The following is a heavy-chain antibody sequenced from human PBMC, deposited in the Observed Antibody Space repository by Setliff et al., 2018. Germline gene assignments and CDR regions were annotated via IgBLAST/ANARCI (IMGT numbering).Heavy chain of an antibody. CDR1: GYTFTNYW. CDR2: IYPADSDT. D-gene: IGHD1-26*01. Sequence: PGESLKISCQGSGYTFTNYWIAWVRQMPGKGLEYMGIIYPADSDTTYSPSFQGQVTISADKSISTAYLQWSSLKASDTAMYYCARVGPLTDDAFDIWGQGTMVTVSS. J-gene: IGHJ3*02. CDR3: ARVGPLTDDAFDI. V-gene: IGHV5-51*01.